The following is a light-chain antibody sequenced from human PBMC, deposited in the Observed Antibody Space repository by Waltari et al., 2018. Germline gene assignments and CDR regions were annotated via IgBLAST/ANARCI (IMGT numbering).Light chain of an antibody. V-gene: IGKV1-33*01. CDR1: QDISNF. Sequence: DIQMTQSPSSLSASVGDRVTITCQASQDISNFLNWYQQKPGKAPKLLIYDVSTLERGQPSRFSGSGAGTEFTFTISSLQPEDIATYYCQQYDILPPFTFGPGTEVEIK. CDR3: QQYDILPPFT. CDR2: DVS. J-gene: IGKJ3*01.